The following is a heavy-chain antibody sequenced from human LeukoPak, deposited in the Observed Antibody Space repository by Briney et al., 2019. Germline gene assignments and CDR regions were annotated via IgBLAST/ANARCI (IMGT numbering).Heavy chain of an antibody. V-gene: IGHV4-30-4*01. CDR3: AREVLDEGTPDNWFDP. D-gene: IGHD2-8*02. J-gene: IGHJ5*02. Sequence: PSGTLSLTCTVSGGSISSGDYYWSWIRQPPGKGLEWIGYIYYSGSTYYNPSLKSRVTISVDTSKNQFSLKLSSVTAADTAVYYCAREVLDEGTPDNWFDPWGQGTLVTVSS. CDR2: IYYSGST. CDR1: GGSISSGDYY.